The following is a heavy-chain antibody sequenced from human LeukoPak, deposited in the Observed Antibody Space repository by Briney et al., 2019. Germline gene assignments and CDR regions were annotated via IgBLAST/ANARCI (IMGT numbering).Heavy chain of an antibody. D-gene: IGHD3-22*01. Sequence: GGSLRLSCAASGFTFSSYSMNWVRQAPGKGLEWVSSISSSSSYIYYADSVKGRFTISRDNAKNSLYLQMNSLRAEDTAVYYCARARGYYYDSSGYPPFDYWGLGTLATVSS. CDR2: ISSSSSYI. J-gene: IGHJ4*02. CDR1: GFTFSSYS. CDR3: ARARGYYYDSSGYPPFDY. V-gene: IGHV3-21*01.